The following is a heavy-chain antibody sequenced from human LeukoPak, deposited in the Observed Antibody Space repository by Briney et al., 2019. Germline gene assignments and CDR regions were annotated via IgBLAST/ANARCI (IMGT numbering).Heavy chain of an antibody. CDR3: TTYISGHY. V-gene: IGHV3-73*01. Sequence: WGSLRLSCATSGFIFSGSDIHWVRQASGRGLEWVGRIRTKLRNYATAYAASVKGRFTISRDDSGDTAYLQMNSLKTEDTAVYYCTTYISGHYWGQGTLVTVSS. J-gene: IGHJ4*02. CDR1: GFIFSGSD. D-gene: IGHD1-20*01. CDR2: IRTKLRNYAT.